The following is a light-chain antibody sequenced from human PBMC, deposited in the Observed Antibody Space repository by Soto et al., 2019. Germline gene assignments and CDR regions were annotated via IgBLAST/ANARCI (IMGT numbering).Light chain of an antibody. Sequence: DIQMIQSPSSLSASVGDSVTISCRASQIISSYVNWFQHKPGKAPKILVYATSNLHSGVPPRFSGSGSGIDFSLIIKSQTPEDVATYYCQQTYSTPRTFGQGTKLEI. CDR2: ATS. J-gene: IGKJ2*01. V-gene: IGKV1-39*01. CDR3: QQTYSTPRT. CDR1: QIISSY.